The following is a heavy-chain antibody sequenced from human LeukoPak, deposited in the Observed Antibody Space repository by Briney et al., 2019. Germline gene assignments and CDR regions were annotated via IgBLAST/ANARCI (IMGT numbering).Heavy chain of an antibody. CDR2: IYSGGNT. CDR3: AKGRALVGGTTRSYDS. J-gene: IGHJ5*02. CDR1: GFTVSSNY. V-gene: IGHV3-53*01. Sequence: GGSLRLSCAASGFTVSSNYMSWVRQAPGKGLEWVSIIYSGGNTFYADSVKGRFTISRDNSKNTLYLQMNSLRVEDTAVYYCAKGRALVGGTTRSYDSWGQGTLVTVSS. D-gene: IGHD1-26*01.